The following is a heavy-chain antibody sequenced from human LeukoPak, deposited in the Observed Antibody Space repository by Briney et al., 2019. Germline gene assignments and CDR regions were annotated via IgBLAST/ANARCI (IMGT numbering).Heavy chain of an antibody. Sequence: PSETLSLTCTVSGGSMRSYFWSWIRQPAGKGLEWIGRIYSSGNTNYNPSLKSRVTMSVDTSKNQFSLKLTSVTAADTAFYYCAREAPYSGRWYYFDYWGQEILVTVSS. J-gene: IGHJ4*02. CDR1: GGSMRSYF. D-gene: IGHD6-13*01. CDR3: AREAPYSGRWYYFDY. V-gene: IGHV4-4*07. CDR2: IYSSGNT.